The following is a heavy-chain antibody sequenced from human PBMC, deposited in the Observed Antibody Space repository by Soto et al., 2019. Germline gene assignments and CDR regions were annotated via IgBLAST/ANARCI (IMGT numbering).Heavy chain of an antibody. CDR2: ISAYNGNT. V-gene: IGHV1-18*04. Sequence: ASVKVSCKASGYTFTSYGISWVRQAPGQGLEWMGWISAYNGNTNYAQKLQGRVTMTTDTSTSTAYMELRSLRSDDTAVYYCARGRITIFGVVIPGMDVWGQGTRVTVSS. J-gene: IGHJ6*02. CDR1: GYTFTSYG. D-gene: IGHD3-3*01. CDR3: ARGRITIFGVVIPGMDV.